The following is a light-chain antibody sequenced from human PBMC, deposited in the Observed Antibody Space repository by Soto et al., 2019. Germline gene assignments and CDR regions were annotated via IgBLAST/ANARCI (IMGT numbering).Light chain of an antibody. Sequence: EETASLSCRASQSAGNFLAWYQQKTGQAPRLLISYKSTRATGIPARLSVSWSGSEFTLTISSLQSEDSALYYCQQHNQWPITFGQGTRLEI. V-gene: IGKV3D-15*01. CDR3: QQHNQWPIT. CDR2: YKS. J-gene: IGKJ5*01. CDR1: QSAGNF.